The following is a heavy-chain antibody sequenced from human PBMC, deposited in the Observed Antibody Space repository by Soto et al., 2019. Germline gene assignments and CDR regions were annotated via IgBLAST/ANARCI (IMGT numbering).Heavy chain of an antibody. V-gene: IGHV4-4*02. J-gene: IGHJ4*02. Sequence: SETLSLTCAVSGGSISSSNWWGWVRQSPGKGLEWIGEIYHSGSTNYNPSLKSRVTISVDKSKNQFSLKLSSVTAADTAVYYCARSPYSSSMDFDYWGQGTLVTVSS. CDR1: GGSISSSNW. D-gene: IGHD6-6*01. CDR3: ARSPYSSSMDFDY. CDR2: IYHSGST.